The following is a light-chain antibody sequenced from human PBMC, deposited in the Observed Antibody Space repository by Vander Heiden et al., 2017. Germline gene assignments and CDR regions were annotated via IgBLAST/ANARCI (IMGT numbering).Light chain of an antibody. CDR3: QQYNNWPPYT. Sequence: EIVMTQSPATLAVSPGERATLSCSASQSVSSNLAACQKQPGQAPRLLIYGASTRATGIPARFSGSGSGTEFTLTISSLQSEDFAVYYCQQYNNWPPYTFGQGTTLEIK. J-gene: IGKJ2*01. V-gene: IGKV3-15*01. CDR1: QSVSSN. CDR2: GAS.